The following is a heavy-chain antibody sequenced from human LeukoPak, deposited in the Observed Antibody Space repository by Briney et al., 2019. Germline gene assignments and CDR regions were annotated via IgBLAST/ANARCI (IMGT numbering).Heavy chain of an antibody. CDR3: ARAGGDYVCYFDY. D-gene: IGHD3-16*01. CDR1: GGSFSGYY. Sequence: SETLSLTCAVYGGSFSGYYWSWIRQPPGKGLERIGEIYHSGSTNYNPSLKSRVTISVDKSKNQFSLKLSSVTAADTAVYYCARAGGDYVCYFDYWGQGTLVTVSS. J-gene: IGHJ4*02. V-gene: IGHV4-34*01. CDR2: IYHSGST.